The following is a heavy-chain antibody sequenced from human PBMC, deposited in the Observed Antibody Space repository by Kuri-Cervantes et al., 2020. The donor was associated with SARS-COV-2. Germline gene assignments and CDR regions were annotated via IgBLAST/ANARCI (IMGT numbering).Heavy chain of an antibody. CDR2: INHSGST. CDR3: ARTGELPLYYFDY. D-gene: IGHD1-26*01. CDR1: GGSFSDYY. Sequence: GSLRLSCAVYGGSFSDYYWSWIRQPPGKGLEWIGEINHSGSTNYNPSLKSRVTISVDTSKNQFSLKLSSVTAADTAVYYCARTGELPLYYFDYWGQGTLVTVSS. V-gene: IGHV4-34*01. J-gene: IGHJ4*02.